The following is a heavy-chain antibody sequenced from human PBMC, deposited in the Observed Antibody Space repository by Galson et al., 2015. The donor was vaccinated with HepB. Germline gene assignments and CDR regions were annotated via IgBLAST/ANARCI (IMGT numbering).Heavy chain of an antibody. D-gene: IGHD3-22*01. CDR1: GFTFSSYG. CDR2: IWYDGSNK. CDR3: AGYYYDTPMDV. V-gene: IGHV3-33*01. J-gene: IGHJ4*02. Sequence: SLRLSCAASGFTFSSYGMHWVRQAPGKGLEWVAVIWYDGSNKYYADSVKGRFTISRDNSKNTLYLQMNSLRAEDTAVYYCAGYYYDTPMDVWGQGTLVTVSS.